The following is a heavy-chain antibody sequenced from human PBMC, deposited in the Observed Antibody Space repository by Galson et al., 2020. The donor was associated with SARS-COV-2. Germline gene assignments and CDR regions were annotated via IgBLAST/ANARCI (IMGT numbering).Heavy chain of an antibody. V-gene: IGHV3-21*01. D-gene: IGHD3-22*01. CDR2: ISSSSSYI. Sequence: TGGSLRLSCAASGFTFSSYSMNWVRQAPGKGLEWVSSISSSSSYIYYADSVKGRFTISRDNAKNSLYLQMKSLRAEDTAVYYCARVSGAWYYYDSSGYADYWGQGTLVTVSS. J-gene: IGHJ4*02. CDR1: GFTFSSYS. CDR3: ARVSGAWYYYDSSGYADY.